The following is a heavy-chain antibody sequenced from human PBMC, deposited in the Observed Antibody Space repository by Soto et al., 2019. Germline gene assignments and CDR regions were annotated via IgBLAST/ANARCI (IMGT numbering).Heavy chain of an antibody. Sequence: EVQLVESGGGLVQPGGSLRLSCAASGFTVSSNYMSWVRQAPGKGLEWVSVIYSGGSTYYADSVKGRFTISRDNSKNTLYLQMNSLRAEDTAVYYCARDYCSSTSCYGGDYWGQGTLVTVSS. CDR3: ARDYCSSTSCYGGDY. V-gene: IGHV3-66*01. CDR1: GFTVSSNY. J-gene: IGHJ4*02. CDR2: IYSGGST. D-gene: IGHD2-2*01.